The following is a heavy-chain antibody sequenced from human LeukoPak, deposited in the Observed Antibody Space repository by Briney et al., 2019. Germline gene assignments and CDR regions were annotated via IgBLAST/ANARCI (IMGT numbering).Heavy chain of an antibody. D-gene: IGHD2-2*01. Sequence: GGSLRLSCAASRFTFSSYAMHWVRQAPGKGLEWVAVISYDGSNKYYTDSVKGRFTISRDNSKNTLYLQMNSLRAEDTAVYYCANSPLPYIVVVPAAISFDYWGQGTLVTVSS. V-gene: IGHV3-30*04. CDR3: ANSPLPYIVVVPAAISFDY. J-gene: IGHJ4*02. CDR1: RFTFSSYA. CDR2: ISYDGSNK.